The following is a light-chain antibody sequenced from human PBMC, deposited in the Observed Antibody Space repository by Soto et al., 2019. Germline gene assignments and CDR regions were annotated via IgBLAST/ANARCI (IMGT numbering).Light chain of an antibody. CDR3: AAWDDSLNARGV. V-gene: IGLV1-44*01. J-gene: IGLJ3*02. CDR2: NNN. CDR1: RSNIGNNA. Sequence: QSVLTQPPSASGTPGQRVTISCSGSRSNIGNNAVSWYQQLPGTAPKLLIYNNNQRPSGVPARFSGSKSGTSASLAISGLHSEDEADYDCAAWDDSLNARGVFGGGTKLTVL.